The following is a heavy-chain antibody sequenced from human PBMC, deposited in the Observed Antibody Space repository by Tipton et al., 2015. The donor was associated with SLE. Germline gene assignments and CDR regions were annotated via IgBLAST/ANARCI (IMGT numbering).Heavy chain of an antibody. CDR2: IWFDGTNK. CDR1: GFSLHDYG. J-gene: IGHJ4*02. D-gene: IGHD2-21*01. CDR3: ARDDSPGFY. Sequence: SLRLSCEASGFSLHDYGMHWVRQAPGKGLEWVAVIWFDGTNKEYAESVKGRVTVSRDNSKNTLFLQVNSLRAEDTAVYYCARDDSPGFYWGQGTLVTVSS. V-gene: IGHV3-33*01.